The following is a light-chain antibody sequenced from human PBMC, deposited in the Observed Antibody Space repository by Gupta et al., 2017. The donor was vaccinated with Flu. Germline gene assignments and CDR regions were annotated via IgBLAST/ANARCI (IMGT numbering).Light chain of an antibody. CDR2: YAS. CDR1: EGLGSN. CDR3: QHTNSLRPT. J-gene: IGKJ2*01. Sequence: ETVLTQSPEFQAVTPKETVTITCRASEGLGSNLHWFQQKPHQSPRLLIKYASESFPGVPSRFSGSRSGTDYTLTIHGLEAEDAATYYCQHTNSLRPTFGQGTKLEI. V-gene: IGKV6-21*01.